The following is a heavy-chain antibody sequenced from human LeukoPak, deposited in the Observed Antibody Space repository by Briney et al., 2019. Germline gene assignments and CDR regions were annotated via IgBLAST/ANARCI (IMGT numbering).Heavy chain of an antibody. CDR3: ATIRRYCSSTSCSGYFDY. J-gene: IGHJ4*02. V-gene: IGHV1-24*01. Sequence: GASVKVSCKVSGYTLTELSMHWVRQAPGKGLEWMGGFDPEDGETIYAQKFQGRVTMTEDTSTDTAYMELSSLRSEDTAVYYCATIRRYCSSTSCSGYFDYWGQGTLVTVSS. CDR2: FDPEDGET. CDR1: GYTLTELS. D-gene: IGHD2-2*01.